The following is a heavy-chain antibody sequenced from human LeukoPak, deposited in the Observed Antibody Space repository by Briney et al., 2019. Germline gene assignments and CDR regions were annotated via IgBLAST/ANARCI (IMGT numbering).Heavy chain of an antibody. CDR3: ATYKQKGVPFDY. Sequence: PGGSLRLSCAASGFTFSSYSMTWLRQAPGKGLEWVSAIGESGGWTVYADSVKGRLTISRDNPKNTLYLQMNNLRAEDTAVYYCATYKQKGVPFDYWGQGTPVTVSA. J-gene: IGHJ4*02. CDR1: GFTFSSYS. D-gene: IGHD5-24*01. CDR2: IGESGGWT. V-gene: IGHV3-23*01.